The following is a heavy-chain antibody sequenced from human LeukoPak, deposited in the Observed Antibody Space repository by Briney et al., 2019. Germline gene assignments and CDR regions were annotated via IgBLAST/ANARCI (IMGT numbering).Heavy chain of an antibody. D-gene: IGHD3-22*01. CDR2: ISAYNGNT. J-gene: IGHJ3*02. V-gene: IGHV1-18*01. CDR1: VYTFTTYG. CDR3: ARDGDSSGYRNAFDI. Sequence: EASVKVSCTASVYTFTTYGISWVRQAPGQGREWMGWISAYNGNTNYAQKLQGRVTMTTDTSTSTAYMELRSLRSDDTAVYYCARDGDSSGYRNAFDIWGQGTMVTVSS.